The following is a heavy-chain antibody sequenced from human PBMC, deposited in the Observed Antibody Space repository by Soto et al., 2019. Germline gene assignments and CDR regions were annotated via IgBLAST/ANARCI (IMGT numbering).Heavy chain of an antibody. V-gene: IGHV4-31*03. CDR2: IYYSGST. CDR1: GGSISSGGYY. D-gene: IGHD2-2*01. J-gene: IGHJ3*02. Sequence: SETLSLTCTVSGGSISSGGYYWSWIRQHPGKGLEWIGYIYYSGSTYYNPSLKSRVTISVDTSKNQFSLKLSSVTAADTAVYYCARAGDIVVVPAALGDAFDIWGQGTMVTVSS. CDR3: ARAGDIVVVPAALGDAFDI.